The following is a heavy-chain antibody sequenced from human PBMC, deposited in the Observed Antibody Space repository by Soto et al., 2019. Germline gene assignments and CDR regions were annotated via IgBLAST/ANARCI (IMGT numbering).Heavy chain of an antibody. CDR2: IYPGDSDT. Sequence: VQISCKGSGGTVTNYWIGWVRQMHGKGLEWMGIIYPGDSDTKYNPSFQGQVTISADKSITTTYLQWSSLKASDTAIYYCAASIFYYGMDVWGQGTTVTVSS. J-gene: IGHJ6*02. CDR3: AASIFYYGMDV. V-gene: IGHV5-51*01. CDR1: GGTVTNYW.